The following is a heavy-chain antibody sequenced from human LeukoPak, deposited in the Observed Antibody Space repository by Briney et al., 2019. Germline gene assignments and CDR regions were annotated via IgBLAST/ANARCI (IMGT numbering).Heavy chain of an antibody. CDR3: ATAYDSSGYCDY. D-gene: IGHD3-22*01. V-gene: IGHV1-24*01. J-gene: IGHJ4*02. Sequence: GASVKVSCKVSGYTLTELSMHWVRQAPGKGLEWMGGFDPEDGEIIYAQKFQGRVTMTEDTSTGTAYMELSSLRSEDTAVYYCATAYDSSGYCDYWGQGTLVTVSS. CDR1: GYTLTELS. CDR2: FDPEDGEI.